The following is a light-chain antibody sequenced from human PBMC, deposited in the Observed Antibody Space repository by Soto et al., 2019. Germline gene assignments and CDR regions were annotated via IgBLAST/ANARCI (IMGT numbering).Light chain of an antibody. CDR3: SSYASSRTLV. CDR2: EVN. V-gene: IGLV2-14*01. Sequence: QSALTQPASVSESPGQSITISCTGTSTDVGAYNYVSWYQKYPGKAPKIMIYEVNYRPSGVSNRFSGSKSGNTASLTISGLQAEDEGDYNCSSYASSRTLVFGGGTKLAV. J-gene: IGLJ2*01. CDR1: STDVGAYNY.